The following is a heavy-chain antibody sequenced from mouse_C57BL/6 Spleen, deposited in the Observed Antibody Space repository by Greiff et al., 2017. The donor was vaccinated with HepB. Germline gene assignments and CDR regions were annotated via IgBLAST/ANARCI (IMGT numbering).Heavy chain of an antibody. CDR2: ISYSGST. V-gene: IGHV3-1*01. CDR3: ARDLGGYAMDY. CDR1: GYSITSGYD. J-gene: IGHJ4*01. Sequence: VQLQQSGPGMVKPSQSLSLTCTVTGYSITSGYDWHWIRHFPGNKLEWMGYISYSGSTNYNPSLKSRISITHDTSKNHFFLKLNSVTTEDTATYYCARDLGGYAMDYWGQGTSVTVSS.